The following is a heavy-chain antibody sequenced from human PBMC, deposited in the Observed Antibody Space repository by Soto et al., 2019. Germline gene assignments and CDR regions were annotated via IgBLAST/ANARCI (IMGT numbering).Heavy chain of an antibody. J-gene: IGHJ6*02. CDR3: ARPDSVFMDG. Sequence: GEYRKISCPGSGYSFTLYWIGWVRQMPGKGLEWMGIIYPGDSDTRYSPSFQGQVTISADKSISTAYLQWSSLKASDTAMYYVARPDSVFMDGWGQGTTVTLAS. CDR2: IYPGDSDT. CDR1: GYSFTLYW. D-gene: IGHD2-15*01. V-gene: IGHV5-51*01.